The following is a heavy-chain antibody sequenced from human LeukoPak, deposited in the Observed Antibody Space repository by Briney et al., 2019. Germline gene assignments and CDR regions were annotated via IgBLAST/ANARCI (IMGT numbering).Heavy chain of an antibody. D-gene: IGHD2-2*02. CDR3: ARHYCSSTSCYMGRYNWFDP. J-gene: IGHJ5*02. V-gene: IGHV4-39*01. CDR1: GGSISSSSYY. CDR2: IYYSGST. Sequence: PSETLSLTCTVSGGSISSSSYYWGWISQPPGKGLEWIGSIYYSGSTYYNPSLKSRVTISVDTSKNQFSLKLSSVTAADTAVYYCARHYCSSTSCYMGRYNWFDPWGQGTLVTVSS.